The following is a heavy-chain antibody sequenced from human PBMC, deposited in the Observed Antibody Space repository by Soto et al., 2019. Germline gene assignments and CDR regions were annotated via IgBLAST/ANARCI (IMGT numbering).Heavy chain of an antibody. CDR1: GGSISSYY. Sequence: PSETLSLTCTVSGGSISSYYWSWIRQPPGKGLEWIGYIYYSGSTNYNPSLKSRVTISVDTSKNQFSLKLSSVTAADTAVYYCARDAPVGYCSSTSCYDWYYGMDVWGQGTTVTV. CDR3: ARDAPVGYCSSTSCYDWYYGMDV. CDR2: IYYSGST. J-gene: IGHJ6*02. D-gene: IGHD2-2*01. V-gene: IGHV4-59*01.